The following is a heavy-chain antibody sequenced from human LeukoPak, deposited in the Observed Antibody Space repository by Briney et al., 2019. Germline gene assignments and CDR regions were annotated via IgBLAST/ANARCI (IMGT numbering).Heavy chain of an antibody. CDR3: ARGYERFLEWLYFDY. D-gene: IGHD3-3*01. CDR1: GGSFSGYY. J-gene: IGHJ4*02. Sequence: SETLSLTCAVYGGSFSGYYWSWIRQPPGKGLECIGEINHSGNTNYNPSLKSRVTISVDTSKNQFSLKLSSVTAADTAVYYCARGYERFLEWLYFDYWGQGTLVTVSS. CDR2: INHSGNT. V-gene: IGHV4-34*01.